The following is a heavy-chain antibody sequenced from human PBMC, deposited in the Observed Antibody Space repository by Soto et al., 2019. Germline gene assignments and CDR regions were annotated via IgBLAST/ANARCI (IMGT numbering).Heavy chain of an antibody. J-gene: IGHJ5*02. CDR3: ARGASVEQLVESNWFDP. CDR2: INHSGST. Sequence: SETLSLTCAVYGGSFSGYYWSWIRQPPGKGLEWIGEINHSGSTNYNPSLKSRVTISVDTSKNQFSLKLSSVTAADTAVYYCARGASVEQLVESNWFDPWGQGTLVTVSS. D-gene: IGHD6-6*01. V-gene: IGHV4-34*01. CDR1: GGSFSGYY.